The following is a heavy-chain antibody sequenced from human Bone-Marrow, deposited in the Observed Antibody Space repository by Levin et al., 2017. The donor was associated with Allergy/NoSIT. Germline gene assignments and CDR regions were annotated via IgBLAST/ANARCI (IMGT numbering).Heavy chain of an antibody. D-gene: IGHD3-10*01. Sequence: SQTLSLTCSVPGGSISSYYWSWIRPPPGEELEWIGYIYYTGSTSYNPSLKSRATIVVDTSKNQFSLSLSSVTAADTAVYYCARHPSALSFDYWGQGTLVTVSS. V-gene: IGHV4-59*08. J-gene: IGHJ4*02. CDR2: IYYTGST. CDR1: GGSISSYY. CDR3: ARHPSALSFDY.